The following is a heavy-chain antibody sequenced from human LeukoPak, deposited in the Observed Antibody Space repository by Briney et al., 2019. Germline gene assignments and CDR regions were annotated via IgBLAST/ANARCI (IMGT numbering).Heavy chain of an antibody. CDR2: IYPGDSDT. D-gene: IGHD2-15*01. CDR3: ARLAVSAATPYYYFDY. V-gene: IGHV5-51*01. CDR1: GYSFTNYW. J-gene: IGHJ4*02. Sequence: GGSLKISCKGSGYSFTNYWIGWVRQMPGKGLEWMGIIYPGDSDTRYSPSFQGQVTISADKSISTAYLQWSTLKASDTAMYYCARLAVSAATPYYYFDYWGQGTLVTVSS.